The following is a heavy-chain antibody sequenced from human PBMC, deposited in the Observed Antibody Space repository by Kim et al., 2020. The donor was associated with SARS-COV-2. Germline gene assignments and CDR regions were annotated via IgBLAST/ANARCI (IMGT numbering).Heavy chain of an antibody. J-gene: IGHJ6*02. CDR3: ARKKVVLASSWYAMGV. CDR2: VHHNGNT. V-gene: IGHV4-4*02. Sequence: SETLSLTCDVSGGSISTNDWWIWVRQPPGKGLEGLEWIGEVHHNGNTNYNPSLKSRVTILISKSKNQFSLDLNSVSAADTALYYCARKKVVLASSWYAMGVWGQGTTVTVSS. D-gene: IGHD6-13*01. CDR1: GGSISTNDW.